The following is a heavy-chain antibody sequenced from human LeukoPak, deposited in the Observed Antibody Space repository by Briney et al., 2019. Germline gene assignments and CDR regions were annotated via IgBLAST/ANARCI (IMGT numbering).Heavy chain of an antibody. J-gene: IGHJ4*02. Sequence: SETLSLTCTVSGGSINSTSYYWGWIRQPPGKGLEWIGSIYYGGSTYYNPSLKSRVTILVDVDTSKNQFSLRLSSVTAADTAVYYCARASYSYDINGWVPFDYWGQGTLVTVSS. CDR3: ARASYSYDINGWVPFDY. CDR2: IYYGGST. CDR1: GGSINSTSYY. D-gene: IGHD3-22*01. V-gene: IGHV4-39*01.